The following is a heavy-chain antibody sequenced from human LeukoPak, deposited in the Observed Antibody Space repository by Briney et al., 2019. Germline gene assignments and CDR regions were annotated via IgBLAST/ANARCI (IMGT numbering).Heavy chain of an antibody. D-gene: IGHD3-22*01. J-gene: IGHJ4*02. CDR3: VSDSSGYYNFDY. Sequence: SVKVSCKASGGTFSSYAISWVRQAPGQGLEWMGRIIPILGIANYAQKFQGRVTITADKSTSTAYMELSSLRSEDTAVYYCVSDSSGYYNFDYWGQGTLVTVSS. CDR2: IIPILGIA. V-gene: IGHV1-69*04. CDR1: GGTFSSYA.